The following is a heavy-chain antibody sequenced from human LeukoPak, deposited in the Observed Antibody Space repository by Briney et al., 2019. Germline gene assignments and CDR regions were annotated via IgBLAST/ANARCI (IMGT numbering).Heavy chain of an antibody. Sequence: GASVKVSCKASRYTFSRYDINSARQAARHQAEGMGWINPNSGNTGYAQKFQGRVTITSNNTISTAYMELSSLRSEDTAVYYFAGLIPSSYYYYYYGMDVWGQGTTVTVSS. CDR1: RYTFSRYD. J-gene: IGHJ6*02. D-gene: IGHD6-6*01. CDR2: INPNSGNT. CDR3: AGLIPSSYYYYYYGMDV. V-gene: IGHV1-8*01.